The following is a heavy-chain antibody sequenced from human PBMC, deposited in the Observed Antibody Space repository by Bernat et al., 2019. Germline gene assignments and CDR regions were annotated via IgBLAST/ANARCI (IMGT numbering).Heavy chain of an antibody. CDR2: IYPGDSDT. CDR3: ARRRAAGYCSSISCNNWFDP. V-gene: IGHV5-51*01. J-gene: IGHJ5*02. CDR1: GYSFTSYW. D-gene: IGHD2-2*01. Sequence: EVQLVQSGAEVKKPGESLKISCKGSGYSFTSYWIGWVRQMPGKGLEWMGIIYPGDSDTRYSPSFQGQVTISADKSISTAYLQWSSLKASDTAMYYCARRRAAGYCSSISCNNWFDPWGQGTLVTVSS.